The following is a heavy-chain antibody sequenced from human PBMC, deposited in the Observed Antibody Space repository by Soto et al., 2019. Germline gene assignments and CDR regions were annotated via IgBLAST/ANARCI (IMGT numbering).Heavy chain of an antibody. J-gene: IGHJ4*02. CDR3: ARDQSSSWFNYFDY. CDR2: ISYDGSNK. Sequence: QVQLVESGGGVVQPGRSLRLSCAASAFTFSTYAMHWVRQAPGKGLEWVALISYDGSNKYYADSVKGRFTISRDNSKNTLYLQMNSLRTEDTAEDHCARDQSSSWFNYFDYWGQGTLVTVSS. CDR1: AFTFSTYA. D-gene: IGHD6-13*01. V-gene: IGHV3-30-3*01.